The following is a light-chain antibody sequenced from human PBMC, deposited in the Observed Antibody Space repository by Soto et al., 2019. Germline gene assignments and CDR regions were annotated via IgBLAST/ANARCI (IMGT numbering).Light chain of an antibody. J-gene: IGKJ3*01. CDR2: GAV. CDR3: QQLNNFPPFS. V-gene: IGKV1-9*01. Sequence: IQLTQSPSSLSASIGDRVTITCRASQGISNYLAWYQQKPGKAPKLLIYGAVTLQSGVPSRFSGSGSGTDFTLTISSLQPDDLASDYCQQLNNFPPFSFGPGTKVDLK. CDR1: QGISNY.